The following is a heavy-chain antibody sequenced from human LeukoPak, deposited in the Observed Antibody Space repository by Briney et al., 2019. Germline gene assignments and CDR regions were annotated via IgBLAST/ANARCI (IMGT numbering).Heavy chain of an antibody. J-gene: IGHJ2*01. D-gene: IGHD2/OR15-2a*01. Sequence: SETLSLTCAVYGGSFSGYYCSWIRQPPGKGLEWIGEINHSGSTNYNPSLKSRVTISVDTSKNQFSLKLSSVTAADTAVYYCARYLPYWYFDLWGRGTLVTVSS. V-gene: IGHV4-34*01. CDR3: ARYLPYWYFDL. CDR2: INHSGST. CDR1: GGSFSGYY.